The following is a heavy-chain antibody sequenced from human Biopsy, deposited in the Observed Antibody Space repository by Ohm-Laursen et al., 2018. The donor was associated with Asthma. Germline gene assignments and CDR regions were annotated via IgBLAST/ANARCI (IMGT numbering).Heavy chain of an antibody. V-gene: IGHV4-59*07. Sequence: SDTLSLTCTVSGVSIRSYYWTWIRQPPGKGLEWIGNIHYSGSTYSNPSLKSRVTISVDTSKKQISLRLSSVIAADTAVYYCAGFCSGGNCPDHWGQGTLVTVSS. CDR2: IHYSGST. J-gene: IGHJ4*02. CDR3: AGFCSGGNCPDH. CDR1: GVSIRSYY. D-gene: IGHD2-15*01.